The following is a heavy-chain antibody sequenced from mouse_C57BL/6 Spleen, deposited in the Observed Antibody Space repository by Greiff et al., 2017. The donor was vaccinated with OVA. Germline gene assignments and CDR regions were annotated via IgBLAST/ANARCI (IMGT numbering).Heavy chain of an antibody. CDR3: ASSDYYGSSYVNWYFDV. V-gene: IGHV14-2*01. Sequence: LQESGAELVKPGASVKLSCTASGFNITDYYMHWVKQRTEQGLEWIGRIDPEDGETKYAPKFQGQATITADTSSNTAYLQLSSLTSEDTAVYYGASSDYYGSSYVNWYFDVWGTGTTVTVSS. J-gene: IGHJ1*03. CDR1: GFNITDYY. D-gene: IGHD1-1*01. CDR2: IDPEDGET.